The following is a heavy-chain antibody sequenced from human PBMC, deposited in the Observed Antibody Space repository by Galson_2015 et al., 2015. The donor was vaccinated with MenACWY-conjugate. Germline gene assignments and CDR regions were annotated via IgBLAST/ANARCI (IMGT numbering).Heavy chain of an antibody. CDR3: ARGAVADRWYFDY. D-gene: IGHD6-19*01. CDR1: GYSFTSYW. J-gene: IGHJ4*02. Sequence: QSGAEVKKPGESLKISCQGSGYSFTSYWIGWVRQMPGKGLEWMGIIYPGDSDTRDSPSFQGQVTISADKSISTAYLQWSSLKASETAMYYCARGAVADRWYFDYWGQGTLVTVSS. V-gene: IGHV5-51*01. CDR2: IYPGDSDT.